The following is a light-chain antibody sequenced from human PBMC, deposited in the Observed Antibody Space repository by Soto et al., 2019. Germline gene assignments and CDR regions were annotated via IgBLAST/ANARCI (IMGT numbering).Light chain of an antibody. J-gene: IGKJ5*01. Sequence: IVMAQSPATLSVSPGERATLSCRASQSVSSNLAWYQQTPGQPTSLLIFGASSRATGIPARFSGSGSGTEFNLTISSLQSEDSAFYYCQQYGSWHPITFGQGTRLEIK. CDR2: GAS. CDR1: QSVSSN. V-gene: IGKV3D-15*01. CDR3: QQYGSWHPIT.